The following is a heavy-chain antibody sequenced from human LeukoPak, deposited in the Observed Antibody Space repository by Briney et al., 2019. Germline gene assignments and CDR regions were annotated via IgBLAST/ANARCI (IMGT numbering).Heavy chain of an antibody. CDR2: ISGSGDTT. D-gene: IGHD2-2*01. Sequence: SGGSLRLSCAASGLTFSSYAMSWVRLAPGKGLEWVSTISGSGDTTYYADSVRGRFTISRDNSNNTLYLQMNSLRAENTALYYCARTPQKYCSSTTCYPDYWGQGTLVTVSS. CDR1: GLTFSSYA. V-gene: IGHV3-23*01. J-gene: IGHJ4*02. CDR3: ARTPQKYCSSTTCYPDY.